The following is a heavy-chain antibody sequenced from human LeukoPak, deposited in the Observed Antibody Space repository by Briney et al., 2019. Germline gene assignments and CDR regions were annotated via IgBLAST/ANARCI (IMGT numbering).Heavy chain of an antibody. CDR2: IYPGDSDT. CDR3: ARHVVVALDAFDI. Sequence: GESLKISCKGSGYSFTNYWTDWVRQMPGKGLEWMGIIYPGDSDTRYSPSFQGQVTISADKSISTAYLQWSSLKASDTAMYYCARHVVVALDAFDIWGQGTMVTVSS. V-gene: IGHV5-51*01. J-gene: IGHJ3*02. CDR1: GYSFTNYW. D-gene: IGHD2-15*01.